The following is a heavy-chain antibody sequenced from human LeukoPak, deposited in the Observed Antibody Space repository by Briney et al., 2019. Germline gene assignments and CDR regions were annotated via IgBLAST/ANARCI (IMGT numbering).Heavy chain of an antibody. J-gene: IGHJ4*02. Sequence: GASVKVSCKTSGFTFSAYGIAWVRQAPGHGPEWMGWISNHNGNTHYAQKFQGRITVTTHISTGTASMELRSLRSDDTAVYYCTRGVAVATAYYLDYWGRGTLATVAS. CDR1: GFTFSAYG. D-gene: IGHD4-23*01. CDR3: TRGVAVATAYYLDY. V-gene: IGHV1-18*01. CDR2: ISNHNGNT.